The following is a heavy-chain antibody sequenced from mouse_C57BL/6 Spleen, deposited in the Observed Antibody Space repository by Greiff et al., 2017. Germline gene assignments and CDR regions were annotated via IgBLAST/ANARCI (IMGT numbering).Heavy chain of an antibody. CDR3: AISRDFPFAY. Sequence: QVQLQQPGAELARPGASVKMSCKASGYTFTSYTMHWVKQRPGQGLEWIGYINPSSGYTKYNQKFKDKATLTADKSSSTAYMLLRLLSSEDSAVYYCAISRDFPFAYWGQGTLVTVSA. J-gene: IGHJ3*01. CDR1: GYTFTSYT. V-gene: IGHV1-4*01. CDR2: INPSSGYT.